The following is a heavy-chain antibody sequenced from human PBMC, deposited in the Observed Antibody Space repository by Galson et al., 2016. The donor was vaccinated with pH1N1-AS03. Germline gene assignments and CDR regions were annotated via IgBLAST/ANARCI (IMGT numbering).Heavy chain of an antibody. CDR3: AGDGPLDYDSRAIPTVSECMDV. V-gene: IGHV3-21*01. D-gene: IGHD3-22*01. Sequence: SLRLSCAASGFTLNAYSLNWVRQTPGTGLEWISSISRTSTYIYYADSMKGRFTISRDNTKNSLFLQMDNLRVEDTAVYYCAGDGPLDYDSRAIPTVSECMDVWGQGTTVTVSS. CDR1: GFTLNAYS. J-gene: IGHJ6*02. CDR2: ISRTSTYI.